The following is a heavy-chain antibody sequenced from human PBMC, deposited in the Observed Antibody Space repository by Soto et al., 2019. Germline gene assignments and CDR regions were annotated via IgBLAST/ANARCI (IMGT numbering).Heavy chain of an antibody. Sequence: KASGYTFTSYGISWVRQAPGQGLELMGWISAYNGNTNYAQKLQGRVTMTTDTSPSTAYMELRSLRSDETAVYYCARDGAPGGGGGHRITLIHYGMDVWGQVTTVTL. CDR2: ISAYNGNT. J-gene: IGHJ6*01. D-gene: IGHD2-15*01. CDR1: GYTFTSYG. CDR3: ARDGAPGGGGGHRITLIHYGMDV. V-gene: IGHV1-18*01.